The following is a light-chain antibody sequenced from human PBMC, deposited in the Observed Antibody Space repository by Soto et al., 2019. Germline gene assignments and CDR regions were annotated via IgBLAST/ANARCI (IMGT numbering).Light chain of an antibody. CDR3: QKYNSAPPVT. V-gene: IGKV1-27*01. CDR2: AAS. J-gene: IGKJ3*01. CDR1: QGISNY. Sequence: DIQMTQSPSSLSASVGDRVTITCRASQGISNYLAWYQQKPGKVPKLLIYAASTLQSGVPSRFSGSGSGTDFTLTISSLQPEDVATYYCQKYNSAPPVTFGPGTKVDI.